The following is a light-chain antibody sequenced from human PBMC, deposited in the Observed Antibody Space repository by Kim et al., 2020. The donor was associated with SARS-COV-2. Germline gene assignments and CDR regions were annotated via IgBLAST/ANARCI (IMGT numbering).Light chain of an antibody. Sequence: DIQMTQSPSSVSASVGGRVTITCRASQGISNWLAWYQQKPGKAPKLLIYAASSLQSGVPSRFSGSGSGTDFTLNISSLQPEDFATYYCQQANSFSSLTFGGGTKVDIK. J-gene: IGKJ4*01. V-gene: IGKV1-12*02. CDR1: QGISNW. CDR3: QQANSFSSLT. CDR2: AAS.